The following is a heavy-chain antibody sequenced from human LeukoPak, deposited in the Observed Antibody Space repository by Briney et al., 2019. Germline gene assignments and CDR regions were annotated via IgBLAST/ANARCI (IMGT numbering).Heavy chain of an antibody. Sequence: GESLKISCKGSRYSFTSYWIAWVRQMPGKGLEWMAIIYPGDSDIKYSPSFQGQVTISADKSISTAYLQWSSLKASDTAMYYCARPRGCSSTSCYGGGDAFDIWGQGTMVTVSS. V-gene: IGHV5-51*01. D-gene: IGHD2-2*01. CDR3: ARPRGCSSTSCYGGGDAFDI. J-gene: IGHJ3*02. CDR1: RYSFTSYW. CDR2: IYPGDSDI.